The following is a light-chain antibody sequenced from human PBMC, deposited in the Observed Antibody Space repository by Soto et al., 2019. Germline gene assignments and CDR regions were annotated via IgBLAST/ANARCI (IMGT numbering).Light chain of an antibody. J-gene: IGKJ4*01. Sequence: DIQMTQSPSSLSASVGDRVTITCRASQSISSYLNWYQQKPGKAPKLLIYAASSLQSGVPSRFSGSGSGTEFTLTISSLQPEDFATYYCQQSYSTPPGITFGGGTKVEIK. V-gene: IGKV1-39*01. CDR1: QSISSY. CDR2: AAS. CDR3: QQSYSTPPGIT.